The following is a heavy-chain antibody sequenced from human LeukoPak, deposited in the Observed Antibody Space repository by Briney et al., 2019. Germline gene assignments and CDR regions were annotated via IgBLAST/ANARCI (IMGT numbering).Heavy chain of an antibody. CDR1: GLPLAPFW. J-gene: IGHJ4*02. CDR3: TRDFVF. Sequence: GGPLGSSCAPPGLPLAPFWLNGAGKAPGKGLEWVGNINQDGSVKHYVDSVRGRFTISRDNARNSVYLQMSALRVEDTAVYYCTRDFVFWGQGSLVTASS. V-gene: IGHV3-7*01. D-gene: IGHD3-3*01. CDR2: INQDGSVK.